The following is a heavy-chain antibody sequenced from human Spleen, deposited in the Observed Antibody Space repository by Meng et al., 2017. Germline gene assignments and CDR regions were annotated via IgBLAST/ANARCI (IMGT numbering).Heavy chain of an antibody. CDR1: GGSFSDYY. CDR3: ARGPTTMAHDFDY. D-gene: IGHD4-11*01. J-gene: IGHJ4*02. Sequence: QVQLQQWGGGLLKPSETLSLTCVVSGGSFSDYYWSWIRQPPGKGLEWIGEINHSGSTNYNPSLESRATISADTSQNNLSLKLSSVTAADSAVYYCARGPTTMAHDFDYWGQGTLVTVSS. CDR2: INHSGST. V-gene: IGHV4-34*01.